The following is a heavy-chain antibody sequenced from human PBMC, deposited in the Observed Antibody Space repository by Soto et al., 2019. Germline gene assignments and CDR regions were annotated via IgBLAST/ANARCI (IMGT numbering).Heavy chain of an antibody. CDR2: IIPIFGTA. J-gene: IGHJ6*02. D-gene: IGHD2-2*01. CDR3: ARRGGSASWYYYYGMDV. V-gene: IGHV1-69*13. Sequence: SVKVSCKASGGTFSSYAISWVRQAPGQGLEWMGGIIPIFGTANYAQKFQGRVTITADESTSTAYMELSSLRSGDTAVYYCARRGGSASWYYYYGMDVWGQGTTVTGSS. CDR1: GGTFSSYA.